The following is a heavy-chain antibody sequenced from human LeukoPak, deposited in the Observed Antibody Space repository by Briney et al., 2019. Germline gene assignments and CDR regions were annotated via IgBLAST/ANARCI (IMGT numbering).Heavy chain of an antibody. Sequence: GGSLRLSCVASGFIFDDYGMTWVRQAPGKGLEWVSSIKWNGGVTAFRDSVKGRFSISRDNAKNSLCLQMNSLRAEDTAVYYCARDGGYETSYYYYYYMDVWGKGTTVTISS. CDR2: IKWNGGVT. V-gene: IGHV3-20*04. D-gene: IGHD5-12*01. CDR1: GFIFDDYG. CDR3: ARDGGYETSYYYYYYMDV. J-gene: IGHJ6*03.